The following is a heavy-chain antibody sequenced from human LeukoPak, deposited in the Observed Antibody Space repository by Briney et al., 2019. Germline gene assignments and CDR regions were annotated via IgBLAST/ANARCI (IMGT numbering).Heavy chain of an antibody. CDR3: ARRAGAYTHPYDY. Sequence: PGGSLRLSCAASGFTFSSYGMHWVRQAPGKGLEWVAFIRYDGSNKYYADSVKGRFTISRDNSKNTLYLQMNSLRAEDTAVYYCARRAGAYTHPYDYRGQGTLVTVS. CDR2: IRYDGSNK. CDR1: GFTFSSYG. V-gene: IGHV3-30*02. J-gene: IGHJ4*02. D-gene: IGHD3-16*01.